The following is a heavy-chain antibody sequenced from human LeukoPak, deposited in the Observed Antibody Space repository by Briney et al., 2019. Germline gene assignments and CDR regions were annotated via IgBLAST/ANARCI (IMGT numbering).Heavy chain of an antibody. CDR2: NNHREVT. J-gene: IGHJ6*03. CDR1: GESFSAHY. Sequence: SETLSLTCAVYGESFSAHYGSWIRQPPGKGQEYIGENNHREVTNYNPSLKSRDTISVDRSRKQFSLKLNSVTAADTAVYYCARRNRRYGSGNYYYYMDVWGKGTTVTISS. D-gene: IGHD3-10*01. V-gene: IGHV4-34*01. CDR3: ARRNRRYGSGNYYYYMDV.